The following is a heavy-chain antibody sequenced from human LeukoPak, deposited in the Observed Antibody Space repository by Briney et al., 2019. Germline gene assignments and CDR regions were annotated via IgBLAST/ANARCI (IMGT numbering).Heavy chain of an antibody. CDR2: IYYSGST. CDR1: GGSISSSSYY. V-gene: IGHV4-39*07. CDR3: ARSQFYGSGSYQGRWFDP. D-gene: IGHD3-10*01. J-gene: IGHJ5*02. Sequence: SETLSLTCTVSGGSISSSSYYWGWIRQPPGKGLEWIGSIYYSGSTYYNPSPKSRVTISVDTSKNQFSLKLSSVTAADTAVYYCARSQFYGSGSYQGRWFDPWGQGTLVTVSS.